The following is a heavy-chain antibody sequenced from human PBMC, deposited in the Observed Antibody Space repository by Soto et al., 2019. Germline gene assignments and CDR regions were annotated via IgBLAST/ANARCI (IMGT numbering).Heavy chain of an antibody. D-gene: IGHD6-6*01. CDR1: GYTFTYRY. CDR2: ITPFNGNT. Sequence: SVKVSCKASGYTFTYRYLHWVRQAPGQALEWMGWITPFNGNTNYAQKFQDRVTITRDRSMSTAYMELSSLRSEDTAMYYCASTSANYSSSFVASDAFDIWGQGTMVTVSS. V-gene: IGHV1-45*02. CDR3: ASTSANYSSSFVASDAFDI. J-gene: IGHJ3*02.